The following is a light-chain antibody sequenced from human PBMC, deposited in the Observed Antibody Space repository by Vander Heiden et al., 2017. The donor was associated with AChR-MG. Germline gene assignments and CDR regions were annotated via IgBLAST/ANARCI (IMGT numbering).Light chain of an antibody. CDR1: SSDVGSYNY. Sequence: QSALPQPASVSGSPGQSITISCTGTSSDVGSYNYVSWYQQHPGKAPKLMIYDVSKRPSGISDRFFGSKSGNTASLTISGLQAEDEADYYCSSYTSSSTVVFGGGTKVTVL. V-gene: IGLV2-14*01. CDR3: SSYTSSSTVV. J-gene: IGLJ2*01. CDR2: DVS.